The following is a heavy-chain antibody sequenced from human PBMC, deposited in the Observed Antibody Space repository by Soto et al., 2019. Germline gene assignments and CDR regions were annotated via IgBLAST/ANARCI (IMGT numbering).Heavy chain of an antibody. Sequence: SETLSLTCAVSSGSISSSNWWSWVRQPPGKGLEWIGEIYHSGSTNYNPSLKSRVTISVDKSKNQFSLKLSSVTAADTAVYYCARSGQSSGWYLLGAFDIWGQGTMVTVSS. J-gene: IGHJ3*02. V-gene: IGHV4-4*02. CDR3: ARSGQSSGWYLLGAFDI. CDR2: IYHSGST. D-gene: IGHD6-19*01. CDR1: SGSISSSNW.